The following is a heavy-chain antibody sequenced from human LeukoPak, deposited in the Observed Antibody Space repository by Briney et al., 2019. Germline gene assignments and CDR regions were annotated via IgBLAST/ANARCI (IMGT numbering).Heavy chain of an antibody. V-gene: IGHV3-7*01. J-gene: IGHJ6*02. CDR1: GFSFSDSW. CDR3: ATYKNWVAGDV. D-gene: IGHD7-27*01. Sequence: GGSLRLSCAASGFSFSDSWMSWVRQAPGKGPEWVANIKEDESQEHYADSVKGRFTVSRDNAKNSLFLQMNSLRVEDTAVYYCATYKNWVAGDVWGQGNTVSASS. CDR2: IKEDESQE.